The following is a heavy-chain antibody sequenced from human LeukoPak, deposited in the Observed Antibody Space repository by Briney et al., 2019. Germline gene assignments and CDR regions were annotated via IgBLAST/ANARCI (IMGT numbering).Heavy chain of an antibody. J-gene: IGHJ3*02. CDR3: AKDEFVASDFTGAFDI. V-gene: IGHV3-9*03. CDR2: TSWNSGSI. D-gene: IGHD2-8*02. Sequence: GGSLRLSCAASGFTFDDYAMHWVRHAPGKGLEWVSGTSWNSGSIDYADSVKGRFTISRDNAKNSLYLQMNSLRAEDMALYYCAKDEFVASDFTGAFDIWGQGTMVTVSS. CDR1: GFTFDDYA.